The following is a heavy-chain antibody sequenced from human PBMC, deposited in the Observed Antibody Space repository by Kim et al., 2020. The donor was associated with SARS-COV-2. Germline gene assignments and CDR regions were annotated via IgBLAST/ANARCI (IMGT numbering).Heavy chain of an antibody. J-gene: IGHJ4*02. CDR2: INSGGNTI. V-gene: IGHV3-48*03. CDR1: GFTLSSYE. CDR3: ARAGEEGAVTGFDY. Sequence: GGSLRLSCAASGFTLSSYEMNWVRQAPGKGLEWVSNINSGGNTIYYADSVKGRFTMSRDNAKNSLYLQMDSLRADDTAIYYCARAGEEGAVTGFDYWGQG. D-gene: IGHD1-26*01.